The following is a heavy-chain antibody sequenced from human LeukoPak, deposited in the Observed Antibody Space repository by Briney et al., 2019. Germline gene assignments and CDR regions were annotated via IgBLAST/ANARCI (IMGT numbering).Heavy chain of an antibody. V-gene: IGHV3-33*01. CDR1: GFTFSSYG. D-gene: IGHD3-10*01. CDR3: ARSEFGELPRFTY. CDR2: IWYDGSNK. Sequence: GRSLRLSCAASGFTFSSYGMHWVRQAPGKGLEWVAVIWYDGSNKYYADSVKGRFTISRDNSKNTLYLQMNSLRAEDTAVYYCARSEFGELPRFTYWGQGTLVTVSS. J-gene: IGHJ4*02.